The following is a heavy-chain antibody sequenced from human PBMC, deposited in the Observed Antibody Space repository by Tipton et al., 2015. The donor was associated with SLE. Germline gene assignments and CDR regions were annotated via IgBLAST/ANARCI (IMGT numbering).Heavy chain of an antibody. Sequence: SLRLSCAASGFTFDDYAMHWVRQAPGKGLEWVPGISWNSGSIGYADSVKGRFTISRDNAKNSLYLQMNSLRAEDTALYYCATSRDGYNSWGQGTLVTVSS. CDR3: ATSRDGYNS. CDR2: ISWNSGSI. V-gene: IGHV3-9*01. D-gene: IGHD5-24*01. J-gene: IGHJ4*02. CDR1: GFTFDDYA.